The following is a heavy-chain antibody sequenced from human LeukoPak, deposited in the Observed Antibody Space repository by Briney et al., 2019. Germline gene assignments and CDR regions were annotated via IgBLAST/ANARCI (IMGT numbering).Heavy chain of an antibody. CDR3: ARYPFDGYNYYFDY. V-gene: IGHV4-59*01. CDR2: THYTGST. Sequence: PSETLSLTCTVSGGPISSYYWSWIRQPPGKGLEWIGYTHYTGSTSVNPSLKSRVTISVDTSKNQFSLKVSSVTAADTAVYYCARYPFDGYNYYFDYWGQGTLVTVSS. CDR1: GGPISSYY. D-gene: IGHD5-24*01. J-gene: IGHJ4*02.